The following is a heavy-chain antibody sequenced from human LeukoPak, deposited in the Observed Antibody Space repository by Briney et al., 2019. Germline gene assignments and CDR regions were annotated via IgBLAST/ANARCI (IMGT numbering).Heavy chain of an antibody. CDR1: GFTFSSYA. CDR2: ISSSGGTI. Sequence: GGSLRLSCAASGFTFSSYAMHWVRQAPGKGLEWVSYISSSGGTIYYADSVKGRFTISRDNAKNSLYLQMNSLRAEDTAVYYCARATCMVRGDINWFDPWGQGTLVTVSS. CDR3: ARATCMVRGDINWFDP. V-gene: IGHV3-48*04. D-gene: IGHD3-10*01. J-gene: IGHJ5*02.